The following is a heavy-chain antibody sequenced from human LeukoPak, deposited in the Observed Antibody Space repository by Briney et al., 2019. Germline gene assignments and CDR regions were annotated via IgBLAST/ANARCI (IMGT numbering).Heavy chain of an antibody. D-gene: IGHD6-6*01. J-gene: IGHJ3*02. Sequence: GASVTVSFKASGYTFTSYYMHWVRQAPGQGLEWMGIINPSGGSTSYAQKFQGRVTMTRDTSTSTVYMELSSLRSEDTAMYYCARDRAEQLVLFAPPHDAFDIWGQGTMVTVSS. CDR2: INPSGGST. CDR3: ARDRAEQLVLFAPPHDAFDI. CDR1: GYTFTSYY. V-gene: IGHV1-46*01.